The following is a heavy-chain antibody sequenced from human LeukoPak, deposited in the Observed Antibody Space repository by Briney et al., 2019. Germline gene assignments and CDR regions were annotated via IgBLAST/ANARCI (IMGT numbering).Heavy chain of an antibody. CDR3: ARARQYYDFWSGYYNPFDY. J-gene: IGHJ4*02. CDR1: GGSISNYY. CDR2: INHSGST. Sequence: SETLSLTCTVSGGSISNYYWNWIRQPPGKGLEWIGEINHSGSTNYNPSLKSRVTISVDTSKNQFSLRLSSVTAADTAVYYCARARQYYDFWSGYYNPFDYWGQGTLVTVSS. D-gene: IGHD3-3*01. V-gene: IGHV4-34*01.